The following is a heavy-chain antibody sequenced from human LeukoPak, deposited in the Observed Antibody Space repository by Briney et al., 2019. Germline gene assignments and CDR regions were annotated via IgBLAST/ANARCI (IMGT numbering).Heavy chain of an antibody. D-gene: IGHD5-18*01. CDR3: ARALVVGRYSYASGMGDY. J-gene: IGHJ4*02. CDR2: INPNSGGT. Sequence: GASVKVSCKASGYTFTGYYMHWVRQAPGQGLEWMGWINPNSGGTNYAQKFQGRVTMTRDTSISTAYMELSRLRSDDTAVYYCARALVVGRYSYASGMGDYWGQGTLVTVSS. CDR1: GYTFTGYY. V-gene: IGHV1-2*02.